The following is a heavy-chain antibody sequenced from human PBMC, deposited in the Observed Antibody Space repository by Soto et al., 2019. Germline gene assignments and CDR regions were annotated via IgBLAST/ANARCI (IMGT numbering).Heavy chain of an antibody. CDR1: GFTFSSYG. CDR3: ATPLHPDYYDSESASDY. Sequence: GGSLRLSCAASGFTFSSYGMHWVRQAPGKGLEWVAVISYDGSNKYYADSVKGRFTISRDNSKNTLYLQMNSLRAEDTAVYYCATPLHPDYYDSESASDYWGQGTLVTVSS. CDR2: ISYDGSNK. V-gene: IGHV3-30*03. D-gene: IGHD3-22*01. J-gene: IGHJ4*02.